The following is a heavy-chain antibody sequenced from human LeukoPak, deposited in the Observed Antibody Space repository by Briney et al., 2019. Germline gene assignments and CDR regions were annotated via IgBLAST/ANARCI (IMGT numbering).Heavy chain of an antibody. CDR3: ARLFSYGYYYYYYMDV. J-gene: IGHJ6*03. CDR2: INTSTGNP. CDR1: GYTFTSYA. V-gene: IGHV7-4-1*02. Sequence: ASVKVSCKASGYTFTSYAMNWVRQAPGQGLEWMGWINTSTGNPTYAQGFTGRFVFSLDTSVSTAYLQISSLKAEDTAVYYCARLFSYGYYYYYYMDVWGKGTTVTVSS. D-gene: IGHD5-18*01.